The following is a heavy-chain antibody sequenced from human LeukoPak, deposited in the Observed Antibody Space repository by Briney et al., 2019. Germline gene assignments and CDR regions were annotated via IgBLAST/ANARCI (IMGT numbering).Heavy chain of an antibody. CDR1: GFTFSSYSMN. CDR2: IYYSGST. J-gene: IGHJ4*02. Sequence: GSLRLSCAASGFTFSSYSMNWVRQPPGKGLEWIGSIYYSGSTYYNPSLKSRVTISVDTSKNQFSLKLSSVTAADTAVYYCAPLHRTAAIPDWGQGTLVTVSS. V-gene: IGHV4-59*05. CDR3: APLHRTAAIPD. D-gene: IGHD2-8*02.